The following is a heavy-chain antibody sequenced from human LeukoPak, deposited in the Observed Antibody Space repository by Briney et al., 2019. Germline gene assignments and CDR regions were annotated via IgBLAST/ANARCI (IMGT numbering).Heavy chain of an antibody. CDR3: ARRAGAYSHPYDY. CDR2: IRYDGSNK. Sequence: GGSLRLSCAASGFTFSSYGMHWARQAPGKGLEWVAFIRYDGSNKYYADSVKGTFPISRDNSKNTLYLQMNSLRAEDTAVYYCARRAGAYSHPYDYWGQGTLVTVSS. J-gene: IGHJ4*02. D-gene: IGHD4/OR15-4a*01. CDR1: GFTFSSYG. V-gene: IGHV3-30*02.